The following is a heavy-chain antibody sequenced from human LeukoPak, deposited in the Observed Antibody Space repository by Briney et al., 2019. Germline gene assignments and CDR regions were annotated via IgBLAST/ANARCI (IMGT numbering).Heavy chain of an antibody. CDR2: IIPIFGTA. J-gene: IGHJ4*02. CDR3: ARAGAAVTTHYDY. CDR1: GGTFSSYA. Sequence: ASVKVSCKASGGTFSSYAISWVRQAPGQGLEWMGGIIPIFGTANYAQKFQGRVTMTTDTSTSTAYMELRSLTSDDTAVYYCARAGAAVTTHYDYWGQGTVVTVSS. D-gene: IGHD4-17*01. V-gene: IGHV1-69*05.